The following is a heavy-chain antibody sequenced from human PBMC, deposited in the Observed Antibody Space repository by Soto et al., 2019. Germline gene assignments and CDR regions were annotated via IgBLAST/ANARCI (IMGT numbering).Heavy chain of an antibody. J-gene: IGHJ3*02. CDR1: GGTFSSYT. V-gene: IGHV1-69*02. D-gene: IGHD2-15*01. CDR3: ARKYCSGGSCESNAFDI. Sequence: GASVKVSCKASGGTFSSYTISWVRQAPGQGIEWMGRIIPILGIANYAQKFQGRVTITADKSTSTAYMELSSLRSEDTAVYYCARKYCSGGSCESNAFDIWGQGTMVTVSS. CDR2: IIPILGIA.